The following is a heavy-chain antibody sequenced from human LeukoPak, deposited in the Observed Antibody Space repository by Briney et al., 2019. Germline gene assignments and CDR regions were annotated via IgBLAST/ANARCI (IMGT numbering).Heavy chain of an antibody. Sequence: SETLSLTCAVSGGSTSRPDHCWAWIRQPPGKGPEWTVSICYGGTTYYNPSLKSRVTISVDTSTNKFSLKLSSVTAADTAVYYCAHTNHHYFDWGQGTLVTVSS. CDR3: AHTNHHYFD. D-gene: IGHD2/OR15-2a*01. CDR2: ICYGGTT. J-gene: IGHJ4*02. V-gene: IGHV4-39*01. CDR1: GGSTSRPDHC.